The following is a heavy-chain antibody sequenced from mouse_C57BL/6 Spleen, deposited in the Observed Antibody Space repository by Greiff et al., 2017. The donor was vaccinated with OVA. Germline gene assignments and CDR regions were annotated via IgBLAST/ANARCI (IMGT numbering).Heavy chain of an antibody. Sequence: QVQLQQPGAELVRPGSSVKLSCKASGYTFTSYWMDWVKQRPGQGLEWIGNIYPSDSETHYNQKFKDKATLTVDKSSSTAYMQLSSLTSEDSAVCYCARYSLDDGGNYWGQGTTLTVSS. CDR2: IYPSDSET. CDR3: ARYSLDDGGNY. V-gene: IGHV1-61*01. CDR1: GYTFTSYW. D-gene: IGHD1-1*01. J-gene: IGHJ2*01.